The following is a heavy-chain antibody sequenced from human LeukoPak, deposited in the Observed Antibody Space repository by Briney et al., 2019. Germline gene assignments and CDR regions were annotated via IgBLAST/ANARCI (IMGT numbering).Heavy chain of an antibody. CDR1: GFTVSSNY. CDR2: IYSGGST. V-gene: IGHV3-53*01. D-gene: IGHD2-21*01. Sequence: PGGSLRLSCAASGFTVSSNYMSWVRQAPGKGLEWVSVIYSGGSTYYADSLRGRFTISRDNSKNMLYLQMNSLRAEDTAVYYCARYCVVTTCSPDSYYGMDVWGHGTTVTVSS. J-gene: IGHJ6*02. CDR3: ARYCVVTTCSPDSYYGMDV.